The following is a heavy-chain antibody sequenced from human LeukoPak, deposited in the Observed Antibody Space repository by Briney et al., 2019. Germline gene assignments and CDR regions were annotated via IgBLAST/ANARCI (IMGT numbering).Heavy chain of an antibody. Sequence: SETLSLTCTVSGGSISSYYWSWIRQPAGKGLEWIGRIYTSGSTNYNPSLKSRVTISVDTSKNQFSLKLSSVTAADTAVYYCARVRRVVETYYDFWSGYYTPDAFDNWGQGTMVTVSS. D-gene: IGHD3-3*01. CDR1: GGSISSYY. J-gene: IGHJ3*02. CDR2: IYTSGST. CDR3: ARVRRVVETYYDFWSGYYTPDAFDN. V-gene: IGHV4-4*07.